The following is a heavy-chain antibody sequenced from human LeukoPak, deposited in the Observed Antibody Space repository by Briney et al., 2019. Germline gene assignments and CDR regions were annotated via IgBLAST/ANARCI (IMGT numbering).Heavy chain of an antibody. J-gene: IGHJ4*02. D-gene: IGHD1-26*01. CDR3: ARHSGSSPHYFDY. V-gene: IGHV4-59*08. CDR1: GGSISSYY. CDR2: TYYSGST. Sequence: PSETLSLTCTVSGGSISSYYWSWLRQPPGKGLEWIGFTYYSGSTHYKSSLKSRVTISVDTSRNQFSLRLSSVTAADTAVYYCARHSGSSPHYFDYWGQGTLVTVSS.